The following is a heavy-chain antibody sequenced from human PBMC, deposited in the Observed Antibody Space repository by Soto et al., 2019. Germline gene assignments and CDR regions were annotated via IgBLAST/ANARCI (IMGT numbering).Heavy chain of an antibody. CDR1: SGSFSAYY. CDR2: INHSGST. CDR3: ARRVRGVNDAFDI. J-gene: IGHJ3*02. Sequence: PSETPSLTCTVCSGSFSAYYWGWIRQPPGKGLEWIGEINHSGSTNYNPSLKSRVTISVDTSKNQFSLKLNSVTAADTAVYYCARRVRGVNDAFDIWGQGTMVTVSS. D-gene: IGHD3-10*01. V-gene: IGHV4-34*01.